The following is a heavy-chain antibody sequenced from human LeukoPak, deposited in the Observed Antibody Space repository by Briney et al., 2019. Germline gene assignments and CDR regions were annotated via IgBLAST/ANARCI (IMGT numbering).Heavy chain of an antibody. Sequence: GESLKISCKGSGYRFPKSWIGWVRQMPGKGLEWMGIIYPDDSRTKYNPSFQGQVTMSVDKSISTAYLQWSSLKASDTAMYYCARPNYGSADYWGQGTLVTVSS. V-gene: IGHV5-51*01. CDR2: IYPDDSRT. J-gene: IGHJ4*02. CDR3: ARPNYGSADY. CDR1: GYRFPKSW. D-gene: IGHD3-10*01.